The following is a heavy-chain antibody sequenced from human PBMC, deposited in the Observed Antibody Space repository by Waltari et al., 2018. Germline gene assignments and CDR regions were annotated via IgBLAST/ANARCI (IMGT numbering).Heavy chain of an antibody. V-gene: IGHV1-8*03. CDR1: GYTFTSYD. J-gene: IGHJ4*02. Sequence: QVQLVQSGAAVKKPGASVKVSCKASGYTFTSYDLNWVRQATGQGLEWMGWRKPNGGNTGYGQKVQGRVTNTTNTSISTAYREVSSLRSEDTAVYYCAREEGAGNDYWGQGTLVTVSS. CDR3: AREEGAGNDY. CDR2: RKPNGGNT. D-gene: IGHD1-26*01.